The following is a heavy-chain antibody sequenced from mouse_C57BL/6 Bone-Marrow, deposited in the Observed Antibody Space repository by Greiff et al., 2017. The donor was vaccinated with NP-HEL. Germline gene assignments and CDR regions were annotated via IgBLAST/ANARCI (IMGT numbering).Heavy chain of an antibody. J-gene: IGHJ2*01. Sequence: EVKLMESGPELVKPGASVKMSCKASGYTFTDYNMHWVKQSHGKSLEWIGYINPNNGGTSYNQKFKGKATLTVNKSSSTAYMELRSLTSEDSAVYYCASTTVVPFDYWGQGTTLTVSS. D-gene: IGHD1-1*01. CDR2: INPNNGGT. CDR1: GYTFTDYN. CDR3: ASTTVVPFDY. V-gene: IGHV1-22*01.